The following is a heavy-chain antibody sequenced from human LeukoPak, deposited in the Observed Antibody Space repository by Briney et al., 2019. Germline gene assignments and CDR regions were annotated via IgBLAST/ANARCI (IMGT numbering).Heavy chain of an antibody. D-gene: IGHD4/OR15-4a*01. CDR1: GFTFSSYA. CDR3: AKDREGTIADYFDY. J-gene: IGHJ4*02. Sequence: GGPLRLSCAASGFTFSSYAMSGVRKAPGKGREWVSSISGRGGSTYYADSVKGRFTISRDNSKNTPYLQMNSLRGEDTAVYYCAKDREGTIADYFDYWGEGTLLTVSS. CDR2: ISGRGGST. V-gene: IGHV3-23*01.